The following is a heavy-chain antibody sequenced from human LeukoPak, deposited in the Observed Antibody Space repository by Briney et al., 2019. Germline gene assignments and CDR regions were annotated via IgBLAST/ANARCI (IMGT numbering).Heavy chain of an antibody. V-gene: IGHV1-2*02. CDR1: GYTFTGYY. J-gene: IGHJ4*02. CDR3: AREMGELAYFDY. CDR2: INPNSGGT. Sequence: GASVKVSCKASGYTFTGYYMHWVRQAPGQGLEWMGWINPNSGGTNYAQKFQGRVTMTRDTSISTAYMELSRLRSDDTAVYYRAREMGELAYFDYWGQGTLVTVSS. D-gene: IGHD1-7*01.